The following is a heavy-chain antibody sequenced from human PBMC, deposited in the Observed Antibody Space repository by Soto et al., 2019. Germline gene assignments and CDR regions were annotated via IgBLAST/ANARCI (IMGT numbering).Heavy chain of an antibody. CDR2: IYWDDDK. V-gene: IGHV2-5*02. J-gene: IGHJ5*02. CDR3: VRRLSYSRDWYVGFDP. Sequence: QITLTESGPPLVKPTQTLTLTCTFSGLSLTTTGVGVGWIRQPPGKALEWLALIYWDDDKRYSPSLKSRLTITTATSKNQVVLTMTNMDPVHTATYSGVRRLSYSRDWYVGFDPWGQGTLVTVSS. D-gene: IGHD6-19*01. CDR1: GLSLTTTGVG.